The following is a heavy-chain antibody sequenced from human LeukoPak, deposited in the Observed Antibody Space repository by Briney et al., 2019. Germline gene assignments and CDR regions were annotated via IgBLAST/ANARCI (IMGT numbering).Heavy chain of an antibody. V-gene: IGHV3-21*01. CDR2: INSSSSYI. CDR3: ARVQGGLRFLEWLLSPLGMDV. Sequence: GGSLRLSCAASGFTFSSYSMNWGRQAPGKGLEWVSSINSSSSYIYYADSVKGRFTISRDNAKNSLYLQMNSLRAEDTAVYYCARVQGGLRFLEWLLSPLGMDVWGQGTTVTVSS. J-gene: IGHJ6*02. CDR1: GFTFSSYS. D-gene: IGHD3-3*01.